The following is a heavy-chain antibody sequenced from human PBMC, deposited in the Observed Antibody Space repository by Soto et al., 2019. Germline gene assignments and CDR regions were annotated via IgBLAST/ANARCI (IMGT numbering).Heavy chain of an antibody. CDR1: GFTFTSYS. J-gene: IGHJ4*02. D-gene: IGHD1-26*01. CDR2: IHSSSSTM. V-gene: IGHV3-48*01. Sequence: EVQLVESGGGLVQPGGSLRLSCAASGFTFTSYSMNWVRQAPGKGLEWVSYIHSSSSTMYYADSVKGRFTVSRDNAKNSVHLQMNSLRVEDTAVYYCARDRRNRGATPTAFVDCWGQGTLVTVSS. CDR3: ARDRRNRGATPTAFVDC.